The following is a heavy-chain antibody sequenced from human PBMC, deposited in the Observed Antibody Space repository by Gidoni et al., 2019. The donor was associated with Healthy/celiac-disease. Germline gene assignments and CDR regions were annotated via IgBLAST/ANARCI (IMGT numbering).Heavy chain of an antibody. CDR2: IYSGGST. V-gene: IGHV3-66*02. CDR1: GFTVSSNQ. CDR3: ASDRDYDILSGYYRGDAFDL. J-gene: IGHJ3*01. D-gene: IGHD3-9*01. Sequence: EVKLVESGGGMVQPGGSLRLSCAASGFTVSSNQMSWVRQAPGKGLGWVSVIYSGGSTYYADSVKCRFTISRDNSKNTLYLPMTSLRAEATAVYYCASDRDYDILSGYYRGDAFDLWGQGTMVTVSS.